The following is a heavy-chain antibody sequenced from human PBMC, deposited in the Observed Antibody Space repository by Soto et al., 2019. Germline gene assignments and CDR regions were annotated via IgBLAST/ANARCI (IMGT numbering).Heavy chain of an antibody. Sequence: QVQLVGSGGGLVRPGGSLRLSCAASGFTLNDYHMNWIRQAPGKRLEWISYIRSSGATTFYADSVKGRFTVSWDNANNSLCMQMNSLRAEDTAVYYCARLRYSSSSRYHMDVWGKGTTVTVSS. CDR1: GFTLNDYH. D-gene: IGHD6-6*01. V-gene: IGHV3-11*01. CDR3: ARLRYSSSSRYHMDV. J-gene: IGHJ6*03. CDR2: IRSSGATT.